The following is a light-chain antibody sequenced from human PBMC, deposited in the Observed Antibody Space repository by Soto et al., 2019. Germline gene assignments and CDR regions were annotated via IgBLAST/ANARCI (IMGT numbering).Light chain of an antibody. CDR3: QQYNSWPLT. J-gene: IGKJ4*01. CDR1: HSAGSD. V-gene: IGKV3D-15*01. Sequence: EIVMMQSLATLSVSPGEIATLSCIASHSAGSDLAWYQHKPGQAPRLVIYDLFTRATGVPTRIRGSGSRTEFTLPISSLQSADFAVYYCQQYNSWPLTFGGGTKVDIK. CDR2: DLF.